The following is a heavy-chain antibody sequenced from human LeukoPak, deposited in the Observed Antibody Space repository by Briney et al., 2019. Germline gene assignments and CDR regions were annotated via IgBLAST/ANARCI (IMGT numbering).Heavy chain of an antibody. J-gene: IGHJ6*03. V-gene: IGHV1-69*01. D-gene: IGHD2-2*01. CDR3: ARGMSVGYCSSTSCRTYYYYYMDV. CDR2: IIAIFGTT. CDR1: GGTFSSYA. Sequence: SVKVSCKASGGTFSSYAISWGRQGPGQGVERMGGIIAIFGTTNYAQKFQRRDTITADESTSTAYMELSSLRSEDTAVYYCARGMSVGYCSSTSCRTYYYYYMDVWGKGTTVTVSS.